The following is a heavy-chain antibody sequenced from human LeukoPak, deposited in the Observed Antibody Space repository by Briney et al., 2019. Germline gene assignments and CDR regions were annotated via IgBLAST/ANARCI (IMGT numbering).Heavy chain of an antibody. CDR2: ISSSSTI. V-gene: IGHV3-48*04. Sequence: GGSLRLSCAASGFTFSSYSMNWVRQAPGKGLEWVSYISSSSTIYYADSVKGRFTISRDNAKNSLYLQMNSLRAEDTAVYYCARVGGDYYGSGSYLTALHIDYWGQGTLVTVSS. D-gene: IGHD3-10*01. J-gene: IGHJ4*02. CDR1: GFTFSSYS. CDR3: ARVGGDYYGSGSYLTALHIDY.